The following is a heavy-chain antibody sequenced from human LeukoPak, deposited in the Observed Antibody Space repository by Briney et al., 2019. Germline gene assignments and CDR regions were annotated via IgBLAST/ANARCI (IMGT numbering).Heavy chain of an antibody. D-gene: IGHD1-26*01. Sequence: PGGSLRLSCAASGFTFSIYAMSWVRQAPGKGLEWVSAIGDTTYYADSEEGRFTISRDNSKNTLYLQMNSLRAEDAAIYYCAKAFAFVGANFFDYWGQGTLVTVSS. CDR2: IGDTT. J-gene: IGHJ4*02. CDR3: AKAFAFVGANFFDY. V-gene: IGHV3-23*01. CDR1: GFTFSIYA.